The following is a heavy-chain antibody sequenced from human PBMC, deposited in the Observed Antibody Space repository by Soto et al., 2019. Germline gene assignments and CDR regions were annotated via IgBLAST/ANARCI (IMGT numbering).Heavy chain of an antibody. V-gene: IGHV1-69*13. Sequence: ASVKVSCKASGVTFNRQDMRWVRQAPGQGLEWMGGIIPMFGTPHYAEKFQDRVTITADESTGTAYLELSSLTSEDTAVYYCATSERRDGYSFDYWGQGTMVTV. CDR1: GVTFNRQD. CDR2: IIPMFGTP. D-gene: IGHD5-12*01. J-gene: IGHJ4*02. CDR3: ATSERRDGYSFDY.